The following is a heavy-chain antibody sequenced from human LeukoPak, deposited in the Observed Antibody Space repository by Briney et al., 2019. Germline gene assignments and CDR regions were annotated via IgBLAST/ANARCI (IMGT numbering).Heavy chain of an antibody. J-gene: IGHJ4*02. V-gene: IGHV3-33*01. CDR1: GFTFSSYG. Sequence: GGSLRLSCAASGFTFSSYGMHWVRQAPGKGLEWVAVIWYDGSNKYCADSVKGRSTISRDNSKSTLYLQMNSLRAEDTAIYFCAYLDSSGFYYGRLRYWGQGTPVTVSS. CDR2: IWYDGSNK. CDR3: AYLDSSGFYYGRLRY. D-gene: IGHD3-22*01.